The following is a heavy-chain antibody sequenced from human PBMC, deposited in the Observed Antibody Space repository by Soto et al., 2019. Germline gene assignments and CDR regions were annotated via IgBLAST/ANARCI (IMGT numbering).Heavy chain of an antibody. D-gene: IGHD6-13*01. CDR1: GGSISSYY. CDR3: ARLVSEQQLGYFDY. Sequence: SETLSLTCTVSGGSISSYYWSWIRQPPGKGLEWIGYIYYSGSTYYNPSLKSRVTISVDTSKNQFSLKLSSVTAADTAVYYCARLVSEQQLGYFDYWGQGTLVTVSS. J-gene: IGHJ4*02. V-gene: IGHV4-59*04. CDR2: IYYSGST.